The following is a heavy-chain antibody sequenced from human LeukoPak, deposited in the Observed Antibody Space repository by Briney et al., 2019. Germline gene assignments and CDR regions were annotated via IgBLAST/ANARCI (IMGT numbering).Heavy chain of an antibody. J-gene: IGHJ4*02. V-gene: IGHV3-7*01. CDR1: GFTFSSYW. CDR2: LKRDGSEE. Sequence: GGSLRLSCAASGFTFSSYWMSWVRQAPGKGLEWVANLKRDGSEEYYAASVKGRFTISRDNAKNSLFLQMNSLRAEDTAVYYCTRSWYEGFDYWGQGTLVTVSS. CDR3: TRSWYEGFDY. D-gene: IGHD6-13*01.